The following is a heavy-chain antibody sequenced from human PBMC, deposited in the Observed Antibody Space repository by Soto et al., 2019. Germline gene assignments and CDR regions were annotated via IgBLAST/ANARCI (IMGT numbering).Heavy chain of an antibody. J-gene: IGHJ6*02. D-gene: IGHD6-19*01. CDR1: GGTFSSYA. CDR3: ASPYSSGWHYYYYGMDV. CDR2: VIPIFGTA. Sequence: QVQLVQSGAEVKKPGSSVKVSCKASGGTFSSYAISWVRHAPGEGLEWMGGVIPIFGTANYAQKFRGRVTITADESTSTAYMELSSLRSEDTAVYYCASPYSSGWHYYYYGMDVWGQGTTVTVSS. V-gene: IGHV1-69*12.